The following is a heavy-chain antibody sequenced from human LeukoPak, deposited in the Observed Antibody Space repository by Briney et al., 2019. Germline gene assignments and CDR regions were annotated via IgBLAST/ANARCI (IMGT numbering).Heavy chain of an antibody. CDR1: GFTFSGYW. J-gene: IGHJ3*02. Sequence: GGSLRLSCAASGFTFSGYWMSWVRQAPGKGLEWVANIKQDGSEEYYVDSVKSRFTISRDNAKNSLYLQMSNLRAEDTAVYYCARYSRTYHAWDIWGQGTMVTASS. CDR3: ARYSRTYHAWDI. CDR2: IKQDGSEE. D-gene: IGHD2-21*01. V-gene: IGHV3-7*05.